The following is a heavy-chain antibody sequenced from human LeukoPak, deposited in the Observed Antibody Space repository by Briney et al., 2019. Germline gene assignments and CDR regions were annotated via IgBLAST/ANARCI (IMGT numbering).Heavy chain of an antibody. CDR3: ARDSVVGAQYYFDY. V-gene: IGHV3-21*01. J-gene: IGHJ4*02. CDR2: ISSSSSYI. CDR1: GFTFSSYS. Sequence: PGGSLRLSCAASGFTFSSYSMNWVRQAPRKGLEWVSSISSSSSYIYYADSVKGRFTISRDNAKNSLYLQMNSLRAEDTAVYYCARDSVVGAQYYFDYWGQGTLVTVSS. D-gene: IGHD1-26*01.